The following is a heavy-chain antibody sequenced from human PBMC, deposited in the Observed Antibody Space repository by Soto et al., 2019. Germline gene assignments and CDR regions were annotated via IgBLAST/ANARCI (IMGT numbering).Heavy chain of an antibody. CDR1: GFTFSSYA. J-gene: IGHJ2*01. V-gene: IGHV3-23*01. CDR3: ANLARQGWYFDL. Sequence: EVQLLESGGGLVQPGGSLRLSCAASGFTFSSYAMSWVRQAPGKGLEWVSAISGSGGSTYYADAVKGRFTISRDNSKNTLYLQMNSLRAEDTAVYYCANLARQGWYFDLWGRGTLVTVSS. CDR2: ISGSGGST.